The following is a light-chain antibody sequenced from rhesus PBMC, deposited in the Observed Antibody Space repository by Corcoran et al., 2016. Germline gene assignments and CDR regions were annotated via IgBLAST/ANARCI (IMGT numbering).Light chain of an antibody. V-gene: IGKV1-74*01. CDR2: KAS. CDR3: QHGYGTPFT. CDR1: ENVNND. Sequence: DIQMTQSPSSLSASVGDRVTITCRASENVNNDLNWYQQKPGKAPKLLIYKASTLQSGVPSRFSGCGSGTTYTFTIGSLQPADVATCYCQHGYGTPFTFGPRTKLDIK. J-gene: IGKJ3*01.